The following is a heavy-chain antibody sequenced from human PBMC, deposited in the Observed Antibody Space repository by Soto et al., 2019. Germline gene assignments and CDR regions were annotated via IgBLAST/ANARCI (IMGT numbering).Heavy chain of an antibody. D-gene: IGHD3-10*01. CDR3: ARDSFGDHNWFDP. CDR2: IYFGGST. Sequence: PSETLSLTCTVSGDSISSSSYYWGWIRQPPGKGLEWIGSIYFGGSTYYKPSLKSRVTISVDTSKNQFSLKLSSVTAAETAVYYCARDSFGDHNWFDPWGQGTLVTVPQ. CDR1: GDSISSSSYY. J-gene: IGHJ5*02. V-gene: IGHV4-39*02.